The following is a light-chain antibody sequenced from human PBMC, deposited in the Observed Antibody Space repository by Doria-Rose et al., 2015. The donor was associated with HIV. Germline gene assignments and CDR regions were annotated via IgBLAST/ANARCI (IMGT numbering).Light chain of an antibody. CDR1: QSFSSTY. Sequence: EIVLTQSPGTLSLSPGERATLSCRASQSFSSTYLAWYQQKPGQAPSLLIYDGSTRATGIPDRFSARGSGTDFTLTINRLEPEDFALYYCHQCGTSWTFGQGTKVEI. CDR2: DGS. V-gene: IGKV3-20*01. J-gene: IGKJ1*01. CDR3: HQCGTSWT.